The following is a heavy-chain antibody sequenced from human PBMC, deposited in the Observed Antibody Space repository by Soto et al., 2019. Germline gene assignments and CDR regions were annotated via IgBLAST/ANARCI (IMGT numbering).Heavy chain of an antibody. CDR2: ISGSGGST. CDR3: AKDRITTYYDFWSGLDY. D-gene: IGHD3-3*01. J-gene: IGHJ4*02. Sequence: GGSLRLSCAASGFTFSSYAMSWVRQAPGKGLEWVSAISGSGGSTYYADSVKGRFTISRDNSKNTLYLQMNSLRAEDTAVYYCAKDRITTYYDFWSGLDYWGQGTLVTVSS. V-gene: IGHV3-23*01. CDR1: GFTFSSYA.